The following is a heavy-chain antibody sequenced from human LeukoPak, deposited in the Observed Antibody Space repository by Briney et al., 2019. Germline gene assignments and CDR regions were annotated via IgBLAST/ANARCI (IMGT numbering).Heavy chain of an antibody. J-gene: IGHJ4*02. V-gene: IGHV3-9*01. Sequence: GGSLRLSCAASGFTFDDYTMHWVRQAPGKGLEWVSGISWNSGSIGYADSVKGRFTISRDNAKNSLYLQMNSLRAEDTAVYYCARDYRGSGSYGPLGYWGQGTLVTVSS. D-gene: IGHD5-18*01. CDR2: ISWNSGSI. CDR1: GFTFDDYT. CDR3: ARDYRGSGSYGPLGY.